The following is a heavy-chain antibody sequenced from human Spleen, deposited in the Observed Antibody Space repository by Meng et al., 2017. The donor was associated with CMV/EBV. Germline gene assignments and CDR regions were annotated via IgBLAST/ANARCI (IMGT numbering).Heavy chain of an antibody. Sequence: GESLKISCAASGFIFSSYSMNWVRQAPGKGLEWVSSISSSSSYIYYADSVKGRFTISRDNAKKSLYLQMNSLRAEDTAVYYCARRWADYDAFDIWGQGTMVTVSS. V-gene: IGHV3-21*01. CDR1: GFIFSSYS. J-gene: IGHJ3*02. CDR2: ISSSSSYI. D-gene: IGHD5-12*01. CDR3: ARRWADYDAFDI.